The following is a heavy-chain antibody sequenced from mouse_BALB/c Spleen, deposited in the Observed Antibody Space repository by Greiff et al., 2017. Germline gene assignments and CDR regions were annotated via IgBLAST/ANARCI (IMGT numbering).Heavy chain of an antibody. J-gene: IGHJ2*01. Sequence: EVHLVESGGGLVKPGGSLKLSCAASGFTFSDYYMYWVRQTPEKRLEWVATISDGGSYTYYPDSVKGRFTISRDNAKNNLYLQMSSLKSEDTAMYYCARGDSNYDYFDYWGQGTTLTVSS. V-gene: IGHV5-4*02. CDR3: ARGDSNYDYFDY. D-gene: IGHD2-5*01. CDR2: ISDGGSYT. CDR1: GFTFSDYY.